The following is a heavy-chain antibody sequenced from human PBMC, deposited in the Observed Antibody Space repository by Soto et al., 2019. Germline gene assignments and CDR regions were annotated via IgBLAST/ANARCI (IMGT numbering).Heavy chain of an antibody. D-gene: IGHD1-1*01. Sequence: GGSLRLSCVASGFTFSSYVIHWVRQAPGKGLEWVALISTDGTEKHYPGSVRGRFTISRDNSKNTLYLQMNSLRTEDTAVYYCVKEGGTLPTGVNYLFHIRGQRTNVPVSS. CDR1: GFTFSSYV. V-gene: IGHV3-30*14. CDR3: VKEGGTLPTGVNYLFHI. J-gene: IGHJ3*02. CDR2: ISTDGTEK.